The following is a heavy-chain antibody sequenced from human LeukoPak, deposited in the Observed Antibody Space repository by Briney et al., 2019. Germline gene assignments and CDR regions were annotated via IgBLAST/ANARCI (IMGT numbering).Heavy chain of an antibody. CDR1: GFTFSSYA. J-gene: IGHJ4*02. V-gene: IGHV3-23*01. CDR3: AAPFGTSRTFDY. CDR2: ISGSGGST. Sequence: GGSLRLSCAAYGFTFSSYAMSWVRQAPGEGLEWVSAISGSGGSTYYADSGKGRFTISRDNSKNTLYLQMNSLRAEDTAVYYCAAPFGTSRTFDYWGQGTLVTASS. D-gene: IGHD2-2*01.